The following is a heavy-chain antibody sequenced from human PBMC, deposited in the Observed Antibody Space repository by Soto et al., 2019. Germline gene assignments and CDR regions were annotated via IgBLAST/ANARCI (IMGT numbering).Heavy chain of an antibody. V-gene: IGHV4-39*01. Sequence: TSETLSLTCTVSGGSISSSSYYWGWIRQPPGKGLEWIGSIYYSGSTYYNPSLKSRVTISVDTSKNQFSLKLSSVAAADTAVYYCARHNGDEDYYFDYWGQGTLVTVSS. J-gene: IGHJ4*02. CDR1: GGSISSSSYY. CDR3: ARHNGDEDYYFDY. CDR2: IYYSGST.